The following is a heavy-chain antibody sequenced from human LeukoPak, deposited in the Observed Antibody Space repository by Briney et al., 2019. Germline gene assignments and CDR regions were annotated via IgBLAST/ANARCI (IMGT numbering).Heavy chain of an antibody. Sequence: GGSLRLSCAASGFSFWSYGTSWVRQAPGKGLEWVSTTTDSGASTWYADSVKGRFTISRDNSKNTLQLQMNSLRAEDTAVYYCARRDVVVTGHYFDYWGQGILVTVSS. D-gene: IGHD2-21*02. V-gene: IGHV3-23*01. CDR1: GFSFWSYG. CDR2: TTDSGAST. J-gene: IGHJ4*02. CDR3: ARRDVVVTGHYFDY.